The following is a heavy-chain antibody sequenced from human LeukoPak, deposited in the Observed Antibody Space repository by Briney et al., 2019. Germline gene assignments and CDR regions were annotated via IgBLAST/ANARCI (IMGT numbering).Heavy chain of an antibody. Sequence: GGSLRLSCAASGFTFSSYAMSWVRQAPGKGLEWVSAISGSGGSTYYADSVKGRFTISRDNSKNTLYLQMNSLRAEDTAVYYCAKGSAAAGSVVVIIGYWGQGTLVTVSS. D-gene: IGHD6-13*01. V-gene: IGHV3-23*01. J-gene: IGHJ4*02. CDR1: GFTFSSYA. CDR2: ISGSGGST. CDR3: AKGSAAAGSVVVIIGY.